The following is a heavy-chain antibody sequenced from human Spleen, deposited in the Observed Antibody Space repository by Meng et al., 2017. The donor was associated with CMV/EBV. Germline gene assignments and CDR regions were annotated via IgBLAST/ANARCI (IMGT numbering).Heavy chain of an antibody. V-gene: IGHV3-30*02. J-gene: IGHJ4*02. CDR1: GFTFSSYG. CDR3: AKVSELGYCTNGVCYKDY. Sequence: GESLKISCAASGFTFSSYGMHWVRQAPGKGLEWVAFIRYDGSNKYYADSVKGRFTIYRDNSKNTLYLQMNSLRAEDTAVYYCAKVSELGYCTNGVCYKDYWGQGTLVTVSS. CDR2: IRYDGSNK. D-gene: IGHD2-8*01.